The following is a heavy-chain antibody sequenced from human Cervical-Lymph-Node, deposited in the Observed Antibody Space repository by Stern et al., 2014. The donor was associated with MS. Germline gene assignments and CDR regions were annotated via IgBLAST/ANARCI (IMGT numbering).Heavy chain of an antibody. Sequence: EVQLVESGAEVKQPGESLKISCKGSGYSFSGLWIGRVGQMPGKGLEWMGIIYPGYSDTRYSPSFRGQVPISADKSISTAYLQWSSLKASDSAMYYCATSRGDDWFGLQYWGQGTLVTVSS. CDR2: IYPGYSDT. V-gene: IGHV5-51*01. D-gene: IGHD2-21*02. CDR1: GYSFSGLW. J-gene: IGHJ4*02. CDR3: ATSRGDDWFGLQY.